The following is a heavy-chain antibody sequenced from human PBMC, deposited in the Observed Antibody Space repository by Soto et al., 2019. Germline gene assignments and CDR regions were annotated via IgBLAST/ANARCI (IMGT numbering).Heavy chain of an antibody. CDR2: IDWDDDK. Sequence: SGPTLVNPTQTLTLTCTFSGFSLSTSGMCVSWIRQPPGKALEWLALIDWDDDKYYSTSLKTRLTISKDTSKNQVVLTMTNMDPVDTATYYCARPYYYDSSGYLFDYWGQGTLVTVSS. J-gene: IGHJ4*02. CDR3: ARPYYYDSSGYLFDY. V-gene: IGHV2-70*01. D-gene: IGHD3-22*01. CDR1: GFSLSTSGMC.